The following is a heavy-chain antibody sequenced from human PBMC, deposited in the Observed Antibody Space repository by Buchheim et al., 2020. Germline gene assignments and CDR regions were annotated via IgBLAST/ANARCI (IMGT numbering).Heavy chain of an antibody. CDR1: GFTFNTYS. Sequence: EVQLVESGGALVQPGGSLRLSCAASGFTFNTYSMNWVRQAPGKGLEWVSYIRGGSSVIYYVDSVKGRFAISRDDARNSLYLQMHSLRAEDTAVYYCTRGLQYSSDYWGQGTL. CDR2: IRGGSSVI. CDR3: TRGLQYSSDY. D-gene: IGHD6-6*01. V-gene: IGHV3-48*01. J-gene: IGHJ4*02.